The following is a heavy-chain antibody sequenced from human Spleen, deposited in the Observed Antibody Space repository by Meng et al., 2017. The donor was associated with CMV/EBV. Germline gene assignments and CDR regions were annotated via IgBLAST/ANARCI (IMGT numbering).Heavy chain of an antibody. CDR1: GGSISTSSYY. Sequence: GSLRLSCTVSGGSISTSSYYWGWIRQPPGKGPEWIGSIFYRGSTFYNPSLSSRVTISRDTSKNQFSLQLRSVTAADTAVYYCARVFCSGGSCHGFDYWGQGTLVTVSS. V-gene: IGHV4-39*07. D-gene: IGHD2-15*01. J-gene: IGHJ4*02. CDR2: IFYRGST. CDR3: ARVFCSGGSCHGFDY.